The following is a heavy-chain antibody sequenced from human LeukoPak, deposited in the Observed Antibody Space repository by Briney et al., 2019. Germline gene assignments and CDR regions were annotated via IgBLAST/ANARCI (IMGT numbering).Heavy chain of an antibody. CDR2: IDPRDSDT. V-gene: IGHV5-51*01. CDR1: GYIFTSYW. D-gene: IGHD6-13*01. Sequence: GESLKISCKASGYIFTSYWIGWVRQMPGKGLEWMGIIDPRDSDTRYSPSFQGQVTISADKSITTAYPQWSSLKASDTAMYYCARAYSSSWYDWGQGTLVTVSS. CDR3: ARAYSSSWYD. J-gene: IGHJ4*02.